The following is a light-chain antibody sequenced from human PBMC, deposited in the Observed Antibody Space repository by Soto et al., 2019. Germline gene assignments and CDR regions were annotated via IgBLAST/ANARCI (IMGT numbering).Light chain of an antibody. V-gene: IGKV3-15*01. CDR3: QQYHNWPLT. Sequence: PGNRATISCRASQSVSSNLAWHXQKXGRXXRXXXYDASTRATGIPARFSGSGSGTECTLTISSLQSEDFAVYYCQQYHNWPLTFGQGNQVDIK. CDR2: DAS. J-gene: IGKJ1*01. CDR1: QSVSSN.